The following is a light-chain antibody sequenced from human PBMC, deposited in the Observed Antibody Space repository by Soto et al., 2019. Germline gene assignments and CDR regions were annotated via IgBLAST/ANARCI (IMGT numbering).Light chain of an antibody. CDR2: DAS. Sequence: IVMTQSPATLSVSPGERATVACRASQSVSRKLAWYQQKPGQAPTLLIFDASTRATGVPATFSGSGSGTDFTLTISGLQSEDFAVYYCQHYNNWPYTFGQGTKVDIK. J-gene: IGKJ2*01. CDR1: QSVSRK. V-gene: IGKV3-15*01. CDR3: QHYNNWPYT.